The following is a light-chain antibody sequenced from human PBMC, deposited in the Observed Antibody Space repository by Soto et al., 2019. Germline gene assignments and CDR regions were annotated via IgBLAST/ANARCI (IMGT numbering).Light chain of an antibody. J-gene: IGKJ1*01. CDR1: QSVISSY. V-gene: IGKV3-20*01. CDR2: AAS. Sequence: DTVLTQFPDTLSLSPGDRATLSCRASQSVISSYLAWYQQKPGQAPRLLIYAASSRASDIPDRFSGSGSVTDFTLTISRLEPEDFAVYFCQQYGSSPRTFGQGTKVDI. CDR3: QQYGSSPRT.